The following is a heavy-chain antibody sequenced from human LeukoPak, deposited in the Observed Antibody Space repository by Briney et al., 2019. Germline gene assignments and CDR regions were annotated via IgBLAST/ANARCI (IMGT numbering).Heavy chain of an antibody. D-gene: IGHD4-17*01. CDR2: ISSGSRAI. V-gene: IGHV3-48*01. Sequence: PGGSLRLSCAASGCTFSWYSMSWVRQAPGKGLEWVSYISSGSRAIYYADSVKGRFTVSRDNDKNPLYLQMNSLRVEDTAVYYCTYGDFLDYWGQGTLVTVSS. CDR1: GCTFSWYS. CDR3: TYGDFLDY. J-gene: IGHJ4*02.